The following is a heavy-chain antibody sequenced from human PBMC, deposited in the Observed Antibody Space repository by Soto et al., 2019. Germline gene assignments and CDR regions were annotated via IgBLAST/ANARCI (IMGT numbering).Heavy chain of an antibody. D-gene: IGHD5-12*01. Sequence: QITLKESGPTLVRPPQTLTLTCTFSGFSLTSGVGVGWIRQPPGKALEWLALIYWDDDKRYSPSLKNRLTITKDTSKNQVGLTSTNVAPVDTATYFCAHIDPEIVTVGGHGGFDYWGQGTLVTVSS. CDR1: GFSLTSGVG. CDR2: IYWDDDK. J-gene: IGHJ4*02. CDR3: AHIDPEIVTVGGHGGFDY. V-gene: IGHV2-5*02.